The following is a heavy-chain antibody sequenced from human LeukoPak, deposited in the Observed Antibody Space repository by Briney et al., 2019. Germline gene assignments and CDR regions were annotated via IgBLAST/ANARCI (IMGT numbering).Heavy chain of an antibody. J-gene: IGHJ4*02. CDR2: IVGGGETT. D-gene: IGHD3-22*01. Sequence: PGGSLRLSWAASGFTFSQYSMSWVSQAPGKGLEWVSAIVGGGETTFYADSVKGRFTISRDNSKNTLYLQMNSLRAEDAAVYYCARDSSRYLDYWGQGTLVTVSS. CDR3: ARDSSRYLDY. CDR1: GFTFSQYS. V-gene: IGHV3-23*01.